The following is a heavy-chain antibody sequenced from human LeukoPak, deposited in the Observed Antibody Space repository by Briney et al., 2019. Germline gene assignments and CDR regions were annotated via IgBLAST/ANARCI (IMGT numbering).Heavy chain of an antibody. Sequence: GGSLRLSCAASGFTFSSYSMNWVRQAPGKGLDWVSSISSSSSYIYYADSVKGRFTISRDNAKNSLYLQMNSLRAEDTAVYYCARDIGTPSSSGYWGQGTLVTVSS. D-gene: IGHD6-6*01. V-gene: IGHV3-21*01. J-gene: IGHJ4*02. CDR2: ISSSSSYI. CDR3: ARDIGTPSSSGY. CDR1: GFTFSSYS.